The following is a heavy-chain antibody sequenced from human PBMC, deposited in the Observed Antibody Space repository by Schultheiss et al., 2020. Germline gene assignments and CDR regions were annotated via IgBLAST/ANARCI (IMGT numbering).Heavy chain of an antibody. CDR2: IYYSGST. CDR3: ARANRVDYGDFRVAHQNWFDP. V-gene: IGHV4-31*03. D-gene: IGHD4-17*01. CDR1: GGSISSGGYY. Sequence: SQTLSLTCTVSGGSISSGGYYWSWIRQHPGKGLEWIGYIYYSGSTYYNPSLKSRVTISVDTSKNQFSLKLSSVTAADTAVYYCARANRVDYGDFRVAHQNWFDPWGQGTLVTVSS. J-gene: IGHJ5*02.